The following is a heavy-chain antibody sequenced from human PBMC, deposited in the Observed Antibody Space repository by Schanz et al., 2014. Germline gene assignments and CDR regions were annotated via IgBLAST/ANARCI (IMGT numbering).Heavy chain of an antibody. CDR2: ISDSGDLT. V-gene: IGHV3-23*04. D-gene: IGHD2-21*01. CDR1: GFTVSSNY. CDR3: AKGQLLSYYFDY. J-gene: IGHJ4*02. Sequence: EVRLVESGGGLVQPGGSLRLSCAASGFTVSSNYMSWVRQAPGKGLEWVSAISDSGDLTYYADSVKGRFTISRDNSKNTLYLQMNSLRAEDTAVYYCAKGQLLSYYFDYWGQGTLVTVSS.